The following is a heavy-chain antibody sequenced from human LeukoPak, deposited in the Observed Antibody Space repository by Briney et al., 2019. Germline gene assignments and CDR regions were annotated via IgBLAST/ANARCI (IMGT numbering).Heavy chain of an antibody. CDR1: GFTFSSYA. Sequence: GRSLRLSCAASGFTFSSYAMHWVRQAPGKGLEWVAVISYDGSNKYYADSVKGRFTISRDNSKNTLYLQMNSLRDEDTAVYYCARDKGTVTTGYFDYWGQGTLVTVSS. D-gene: IGHD4-11*01. CDR2: ISYDGSNK. CDR3: ARDKGTVTTGYFDY. J-gene: IGHJ4*02. V-gene: IGHV3-30*14.